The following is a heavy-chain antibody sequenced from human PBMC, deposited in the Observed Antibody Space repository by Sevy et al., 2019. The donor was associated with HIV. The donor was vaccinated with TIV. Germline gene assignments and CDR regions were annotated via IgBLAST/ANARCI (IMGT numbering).Heavy chain of an antibody. V-gene: IGHV3-74*01. J-gene: IGHJ3*02. D-gene: IGHD1-26*01. CDR1: GFTFSTYW. CDR3: ARESRGSLEGFDI. CDR2: INTVGNYR. Sequence: GGPLRLSCAASGFTFSTYWMPWVRQAPGKGLVWVSRINTVGNYRSYVASVEGRFTVSRDNAQNTLFLQLSSLRVEDTAVYYCARESRGSLEGFDIWGQGTMVTVSS.